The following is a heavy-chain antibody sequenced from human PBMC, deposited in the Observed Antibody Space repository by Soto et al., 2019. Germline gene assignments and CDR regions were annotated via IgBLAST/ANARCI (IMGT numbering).Heavy chain of an antibody. CDR1: GYTFTSYD. CDR2: MNPNSGST. V-gene: IGHV1-8*01. Sequence: ASVKVSCKASGYTFTSYDINWVRQATGQGLEWMGWMNPNSGSTAYAQKFQGRVNMNRDSSTSTAYMELSSLGSEDTAVYYCARGVFGYCSGSSCYPSFDYWGQGTLVTVSS. J-gene: IGHJ4*02. CDR3: ARGVFGYCSGSSCYPSFDY. D-gene: IGHD2-15*01.